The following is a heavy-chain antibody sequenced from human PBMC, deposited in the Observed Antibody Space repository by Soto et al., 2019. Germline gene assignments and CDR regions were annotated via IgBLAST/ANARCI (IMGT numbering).Heavy chain of an antibody. CDR3: AKDGAPRYCSRSSCHPAGAY. Sequence: PGGSLRLSCAGSGFTFSNYGLRWVRQAPGKGLEWVAVISYDGSHKYYADSVKGRFTISRDNSNNMLYLQMDSLRAEDTAVYYCAKDGAPRYCSRSSCHPAGAYWGQGTLVTVSS. CDR1: GFTFSNYG. D-gene: IGHD2-15*01. CDR2: ISYDGSHK. V-gene: IGHV3-30*18. J-gene: IGHJ4*02.